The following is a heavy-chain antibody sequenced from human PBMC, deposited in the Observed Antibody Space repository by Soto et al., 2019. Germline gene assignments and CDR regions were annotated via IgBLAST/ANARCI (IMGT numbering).Heavy chain of an antibody. CDR2: IYYSGST. J-gene: IGHJ4*02. V-gene: IGHV4-59*01. CDR1: GGSISSYY. Sequence: PSETLSLTCTVSGGSISSYYWSWIRQPPGKGLEWIGYIYYSGSTNYNPSLKSRVTISVDTSKNQFSLKLSSVTAADTAVYYCAREGDSSGSVSGFDYWGQGTLVTVSS. CDR3: AREGDSSGSVSGFDY. D-gene: IGHD3-22*01.